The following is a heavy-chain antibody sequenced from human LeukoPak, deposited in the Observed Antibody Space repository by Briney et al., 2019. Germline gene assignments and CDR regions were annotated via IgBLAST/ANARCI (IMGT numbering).Heavy chain of an antibody. CDR1: GGSIGSYY. D-gene: IGHD1-26*01. CDR3: ARGVGPDY. V-gene: IGHV4-59*01. J-gene: IGHJ4*02. CDR2: IYYGGST. Sequence: SETLSLTCTVSGGSIGSYYWSWIRQPPGKGLEWIGYIYYGGSTNYNPSLKSRVTISVDTSKTQFSLKLSSVTAADTAVYYCARGVGPDYWGQGTLVTVSS.